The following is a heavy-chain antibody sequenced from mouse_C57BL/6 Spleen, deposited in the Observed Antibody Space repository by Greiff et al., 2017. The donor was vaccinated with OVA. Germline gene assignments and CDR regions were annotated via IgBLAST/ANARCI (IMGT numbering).Heavy chain of an antibody. CDR2: IYPGSGST. CDR1: GYTFTSYW. D-gene: IGHD3-2*02. V-gene: IGHV1-55*01. J-gene: IGHJ2*01. CDR3: ARGCYSSGPGYFDY. Sequence: QVQLQQPGAELVKPGASVKMSCKASGYTFTSYWITWVKQRPGQGLEWIGDIYPGSGSTNYNEKFKSKATLTVDTSSSTAYMQLSSLTSKDAAVYYCARGCYSSGPGYFDYWGQGTTLTVSS.